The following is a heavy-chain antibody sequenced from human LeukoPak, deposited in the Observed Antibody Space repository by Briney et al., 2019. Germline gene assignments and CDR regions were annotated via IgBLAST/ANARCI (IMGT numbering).Heavy chain of an antibody. J-gene: IGHJ4*02. D-gene: IGHD5-12*01. CDR3: AKDRGPYSGYDSFFDF. CDR1: GFPFSSYA. CDR2: ISDSGGST. Sequence: GGSLRLSCSASGFPFSSYAMHWVRQAPGKGLEYVSAISDSGGSTYYADSVKGRFTISRDNSKNTLFLQMNSLRAEDTAVYYCAKDRGPYSGYDSFFDFWGQGTLVTVSS. V-gene: IGHV3-64*04.